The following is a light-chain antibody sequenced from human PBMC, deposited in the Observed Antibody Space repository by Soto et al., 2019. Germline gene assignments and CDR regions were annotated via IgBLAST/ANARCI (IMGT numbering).Light chain of an antibody. V-gene: IGKV3-20*01. Sequence: EIVLTQSPGTLSLSPGERATLSCRASQSVNSNYLAWYQQEPGQVPRPLIYGASIRAAGGPDRLSGSGSGTDFTLTISRLEPEDYAVYYCQEYGTSPHTFGQGTKLEIK. CDR2: GAS. CDR3: QEYGTSPHT. CDR1: QSVNSNY. J-gene: IGKJ2*01.